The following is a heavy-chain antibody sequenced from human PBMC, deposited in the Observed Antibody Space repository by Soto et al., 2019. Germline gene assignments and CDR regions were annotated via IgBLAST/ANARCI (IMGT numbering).Heavy chain of an antibody. Sequence: PSETLSLTCTVSGTSISSTFWWAWIRQPPGKGLEWIGEINHSGSTNYNPSLKSRVTISVDTSKNQFSLKLSSVTAADTAVYYCARSITMVRGVRWFDPWGQGTLVTVSS. CDR2: INHSGST. J-gene: IGHJ5*02. CDR3: ARSITMVRGVRWFDP. CDR1: GTSISSTFW. V-gene: IGHV4-4*02. D-gene: IGHD3-10*01.